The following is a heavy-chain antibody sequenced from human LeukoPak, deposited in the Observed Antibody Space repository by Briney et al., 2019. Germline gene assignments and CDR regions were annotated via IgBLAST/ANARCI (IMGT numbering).Heavy chain of an antibody. CDR3: ARPIRSRDNNWFDP. CDR2: IYHTGST. V-gene: IGHV4-39*01. CDR1: GGSFSSTSYY. J-gene: IGHJ5*02. Sequence: SETLSLTCSVSGGSFSSTSYYWGWIRQPPGKGLEWIAIIYHTGSTYYNPSLKSRVIISVDTSANQFSLKLNSVTAADTAVYYCARPIRSRDNNWFDPWGQGTLVTVSS. D-gene: IGHD3-10*01.